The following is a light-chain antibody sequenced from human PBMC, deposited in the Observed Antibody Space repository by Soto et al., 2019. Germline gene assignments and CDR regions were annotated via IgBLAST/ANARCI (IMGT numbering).Light chain of an antibody. CDR3: QQYNNWPFS. Sequence: EIVMTQSPATLSVSPGARATLSCRAGQGVTTNFAWYQQKSGQSPRLLIYDVSIRATGVPASFSGTGSETDFTLTISGLQSEDSAVYFCQQYNNWPFSFGQGTDWRL. CDR2: DVS. J-gene: IGKJ5*01. CDR1: QGVTTN. V-gene: IGKV3-15*01.